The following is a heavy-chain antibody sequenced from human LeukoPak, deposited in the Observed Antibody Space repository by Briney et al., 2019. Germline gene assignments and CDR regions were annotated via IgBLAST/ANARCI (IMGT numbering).Heavy chain of an antibody. CDR1: GFIVSSNY. D-gene: IGHD2-15*01. CDR2: INSSGST. J-gene: IGHJ4*02. V-gene: IGHV3-53*01. CDR3: ARGLESCSSGSCFKD. Sequence: PGGSLRLSCAASGFIVSSNYMSWVRQAPGKGLEWVSSINSSGSTYDTASVKGRFTISRDQSKTKLYLQMNSLRAEDAALYYCARGLESCSSGSCFKDWGQGTLVTVSS.